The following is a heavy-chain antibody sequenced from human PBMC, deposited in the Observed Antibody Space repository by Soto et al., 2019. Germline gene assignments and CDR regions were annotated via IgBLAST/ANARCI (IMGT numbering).Heavy chain of an antibody. CDR2: INSDGSNT. D-gene: IGHD2-15*01. J-gene: IGHJ4*02. CDR1: GFTFSNYW. CDR3: ARDQVVGALPDY. V-gene: IGHV3-74*01. Sequence: EVQLVESGGGLVQPGGSLRLSCAASGFTFSNYWIHWVRQAPGKGLTWVSRINSDGSNTNYADSVRGRFTISRDNAKNTLYLQMNSLRAEDTAVYYCARDQVVGALPDYWGQGALVTVSS.